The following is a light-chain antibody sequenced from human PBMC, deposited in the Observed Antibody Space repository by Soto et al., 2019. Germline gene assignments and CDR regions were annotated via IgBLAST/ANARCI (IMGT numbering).Light chain of an antibody. J-gene: IGLJ1*01. Sequence: QSALTQPASVSGSPGQSVTISCTGTSSDVGGYKYVSWYQQHPGKAPKLMIYEVSNRPSGVSNRFSGSKSGNTASLTISGLQAEDEADYYCSSYTSSGPGGYFFGTGTKLTVL. V-gene: IGLV2-14*01. CDR3: SSYTSSGPGGYF. CDR2: EVS. CDR1: SSDVGGYKY.